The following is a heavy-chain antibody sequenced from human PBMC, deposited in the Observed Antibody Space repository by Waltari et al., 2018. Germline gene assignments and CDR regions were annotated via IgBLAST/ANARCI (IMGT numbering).Heavy chain of an antibody. V-gene: IGHV1-69*02. J-gene: IGHJ4*02. CDR3: ASLRFLEWLSPTDY. CDR2: IIPSLGIA. D-gene: IGHD3-3*01. Sequence: QVQLVQSGAEVKKHGSSVKVSCKASGGTFRSYTISWVRQAPGQGLEWMGRIIPSLGIANYAQKFQGRVTITADKSTSTAYMELSSLRSEDTAVYYCASLRFLEWLSPTDYWGQGTLVTVSS. CDR1: GGTFRSYT.